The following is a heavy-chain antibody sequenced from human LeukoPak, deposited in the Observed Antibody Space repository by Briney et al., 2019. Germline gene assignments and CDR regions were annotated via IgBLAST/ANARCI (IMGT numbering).Heavy chain of an antibody. Sequence: GESLRLSCVASGFTLSSYWTSWVRQAPGKGLEWLANIKQDGSEKYYVDSVKGRFTISRDNAKNSLYLQMNSLRAEDTAVYYCARASHGLDVWGQGTTVTVSS. CDR2: IKQDGSEK. J-gene: IGHJ6*02. V-gene: IGHV3-7*03. CDR3: ARASHGLDV. D-gene: IGHD5-24*01. CDR1: GFTLSSYW.